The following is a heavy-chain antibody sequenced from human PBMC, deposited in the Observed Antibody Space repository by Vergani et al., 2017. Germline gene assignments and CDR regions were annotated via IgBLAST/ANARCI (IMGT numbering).Heavy chain of an antibody. CDR3: ARDTVTGSRYFDY. V-gene: IGHV3-30*02. J-gene: IGHJ4*02. Sequence: QVQLVESGGGVVQPGGSLRLSCGASGFTFSNYGMHWVRQAPGKGLELVTFIRYDGSNTYYADSVKGRFTISRDNSKNTLFLQMNSLRPEDTAVYYCARDTVTGSRYFDYWGQGTLVTVAS. CDR2: IRYDGSNT. CDR1: GFTFSNYG. D-gene: IGHD6-19*01.